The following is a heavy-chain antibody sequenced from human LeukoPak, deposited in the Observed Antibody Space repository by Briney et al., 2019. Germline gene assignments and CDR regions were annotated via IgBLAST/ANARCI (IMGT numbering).Heavy chain of an antibody. CDR1: GGSFSGYY. CDR3: ARRRVVRGVMGVDSDY. D-gene: IGHD3-10*01. Sequence: SETLSLTCAVYGGSFSGYYWSWIRQPPGKGLEWIGEINHSGSTNYNPSLKSRVTISVDTSKNQFSLKLSSVTAADTAVYYCARRRVVRGVMGVDSDYWGQGTLVTVSS. V-gene: IGHV4-34*01. CDR2: INHSGST. J-gene: IGHJ4*02.